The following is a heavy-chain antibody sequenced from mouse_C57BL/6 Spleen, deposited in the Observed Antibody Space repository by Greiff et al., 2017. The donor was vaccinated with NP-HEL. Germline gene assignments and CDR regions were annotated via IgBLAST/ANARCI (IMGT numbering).Heavy chain of an antibody. V-gene: IGHV1-42*01. D-gene: IGHD1-1*01. CDR1: GYSFTGYY. Sequence: EVQLQQSGPELVKPGASVKISCKASGYSFTGYYMNWVKQSPEKSLEWIGEINPSTGGTTYNQKFKAKATLTVDKSSSTAYMQLKSLTSEDSAVYYCARNGEWYGSSYEGSAMDYWGQGTSVTVSS. CDR3: ARNGEWYGSSYEGSAMDY. J-gene: IGHJ4*01. CDR2: INPSTGGT.